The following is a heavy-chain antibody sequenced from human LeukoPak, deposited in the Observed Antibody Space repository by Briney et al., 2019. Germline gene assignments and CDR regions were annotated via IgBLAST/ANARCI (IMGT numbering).Heavy chain of an antibody. CDR3: ARTTTVRGTYYMDV. D-gene: IGHD3-10*01. Sequence: SQTLSLTCTASGCSISSYYWSWIRQPPGRGLEWIGNIYYSGYTNYNPSLKSRVTISVDTSKIQFSLKLSSVTAADTAVYYCARTTTVRGTYYMDVWGKGNTVTISS. CDR1: GCSISSYY. CDR2: IYYSGYT. V-gene: IGHV4-59*01. J-gene: IGHJ6*03.